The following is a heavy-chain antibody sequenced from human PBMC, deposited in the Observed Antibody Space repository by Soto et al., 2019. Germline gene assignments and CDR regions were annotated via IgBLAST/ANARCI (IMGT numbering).Heavy chain of an antibody. CDR1: GFTFTSSA. V-gene: IGHV1-58*01. Sequence: ASVKVSCKASGFTFTSSAVQWVRQARGQRLEWIGWIVVGSGNTNYAQKFQERVTITRDMSTSTAYMELSSLRSEDTAVYYCAALPSMVRGVIVDNYFDYWGQGTLVTVSS. D-gene: IGHD3-10*01. CDR3: AALPSMVRGVIVDNYFDY. J-gene: IGHJ4*02. CDR2: IVVGSGNT.